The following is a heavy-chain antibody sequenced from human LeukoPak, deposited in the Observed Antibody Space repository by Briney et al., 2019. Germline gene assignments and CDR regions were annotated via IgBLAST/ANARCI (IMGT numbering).Heavy chain of an antibody. Sequence: GGSLRLSCAASEFTFNSYWMHWVRQAPGKGLVWVSRINSDGSSTTYADSVKGRFTIPRDNAKNTLYLQMNSLRVEDTAVYFCARARAGYIFDYWGQGTLVTVSS. CDR2: INSDGSST. V-gene: IGHV3-74*01. J-gene: IGHJ4*02. D-gene: IGHD5-24*01. CDR1: EFTFNSYW. CDR3: ARARAGYIFDY.